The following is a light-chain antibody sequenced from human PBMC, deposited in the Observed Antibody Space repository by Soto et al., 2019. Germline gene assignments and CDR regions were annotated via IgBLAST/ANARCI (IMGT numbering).Light chain of an antibody. J-gene: IGLJ1*01. Sequence: QSVLTQPAAVSGSPGQSITISCTGTSSDVGGYIYVSWYQQHPGKAPKLMIYDVTSRPSGVSYRFSGSKSGNTASLTISGLQAEDEADYYCSSYTTSSSYVFGTWTKVTVL. CDR1: SSDVGGYIY. V-gene: IGLV2-14*01. CDR2: DVT. CDR3: SSYTTSSSYV.